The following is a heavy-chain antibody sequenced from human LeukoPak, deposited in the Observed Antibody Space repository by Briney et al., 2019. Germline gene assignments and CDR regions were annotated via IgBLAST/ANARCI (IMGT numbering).Heavy chain of an antibody. D-gene: IGHD6-13*01. CDR3: ASRAGYTGSWSAFDY. CDR2: IKQDGSEK. CDR1: GFTFSSYG. V-gene: IGHV3-7*05. J-gene: IGHJ4*02. Sequence: PGGSLRLSCAASGFTFSSYGMHWVRQALGEGLEWGANIKQDGSEKYHVDSVKGRFTISRDNAKNSLYLQMNSLRAEDTAVYYCASRAGYTGSWSAFDYWGQGTLVTVSS.